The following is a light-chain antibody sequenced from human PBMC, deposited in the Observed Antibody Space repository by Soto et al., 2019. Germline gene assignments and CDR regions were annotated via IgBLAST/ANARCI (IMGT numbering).Light chain of an antibody. J-gene: IGKJ5*01. CDR3: QQLHGYPIT. V-gene: IGKV1-39*01. Sequence: DIQMTQSPSSLSASVGDRVTITCRASQSISSYLNWYQQKPGKAPKLLIYAASSLQSGVPSRFSGSGSGTDFTLTINSLQPEDFATYYCQQLHGYPITFGQGTRREIK. CDR1: QSISSY. CDR2: AAS.